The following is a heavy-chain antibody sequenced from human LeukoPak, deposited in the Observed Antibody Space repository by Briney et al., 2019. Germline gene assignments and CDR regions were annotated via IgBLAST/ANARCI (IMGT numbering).Heavy chain of an antibody. D-gene: IGHD3-10*01. J-gene: IGHJ4*02. V-gene: IGHV4-34*01. CDR1: GGSFSGYY. Sequence: PSETLSLTCAVYGGSFSGYYWSWIRQPPGKGLEWIGEINHSGSTNYNPSLKSRVTISVDTSKNQLSLKLSSVTAADTAVYYCARGLLGNYYGSGSYFDYWGQGTLVTVSS. CDR2: INHSGST. CDR3: ARGLLGNYYGSGSYFDY.